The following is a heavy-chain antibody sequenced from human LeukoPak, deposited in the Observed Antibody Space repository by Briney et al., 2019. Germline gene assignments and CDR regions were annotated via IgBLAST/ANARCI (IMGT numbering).Heavy chain of an antibody. CDR3: ARFRAAMVYDAFDI. J-gene: IGHJ3*02. CDR1: GGSISSYY. CDR2: IYYSGST. D-gene: IGHD5-18*01. Sequence: SETLSLTCTVSGGSISSYYWSWIRQPPGKGLEWIGYIYYSGSTNYNPSLKSRVTISVDTSKNQFSLKLSSVTAADTAVYYCARFRAAMVYDAFDIWGQGTMVTVSS. V-gene: IGHV4-59*08.